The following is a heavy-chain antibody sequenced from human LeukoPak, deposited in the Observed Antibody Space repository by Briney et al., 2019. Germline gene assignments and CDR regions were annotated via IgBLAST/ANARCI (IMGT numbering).Heavy chain of an antibody. CDR1: GGSIRSYY. Sequence: KASEPLSLTCTVSGGSIRSYYWSWIRQPPGKGLEWIGYIYYSGSTNYNPSLKSRVTISVDTSKNQFSLKLSSVTAADTAVYYCARGGVLDYWGQGTLVTVSS. CDR2: IYYSGST. J-gene: IGHJ4*02. V-gene: IGHV4-59*01. CDR3: ARGGVLDY. D-gene: IGHD1-1*01.